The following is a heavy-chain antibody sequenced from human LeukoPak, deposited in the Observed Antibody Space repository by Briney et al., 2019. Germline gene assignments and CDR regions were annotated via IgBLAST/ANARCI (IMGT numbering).Heavy chain of an antibody. CDR2: IYHSGST. CDR3: ARGVGIAAAGTSDY. V-gene: IGHV4-38-2*02. Sequence: SETLSLTCTVSGYSISGGYYWGWIRQPPGKGLEWIGSIYHSGSTYYNPSLKSRVTISVDTSKNQFSLKLSSVTAADTAVYYCARGVGIAAAGTSDYWGQGTLVTVSS. CDR1: GYSISGGYY. D-gene: IGHD6-13*01. J-gene: IGHJ4*02.